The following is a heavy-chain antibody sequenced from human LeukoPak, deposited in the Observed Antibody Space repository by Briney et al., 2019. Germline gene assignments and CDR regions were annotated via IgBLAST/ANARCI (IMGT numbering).Heavy chain of an antibody. J-gene: IGHJ6*02. Sequence: GGSLRLSCTASGFSFNTYIMTWVRQAPGKGPEWVANMNKDGSEKYYVDSVKGRFTISRDTAKNSLYLQMNNLRAEDTALYYCARNNDMDVWGQGTTVIVSS. CDR1: GFSFNTYI. CDR2: MNKDGSEK. CDR3: ARNNDMDV. V-gene: IGHV3-7*03. D-gene: IGHD1/OR15-1a*01.